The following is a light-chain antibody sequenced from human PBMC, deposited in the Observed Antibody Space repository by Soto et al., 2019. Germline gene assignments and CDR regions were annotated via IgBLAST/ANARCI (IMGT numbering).Light chain of an antibody. CDR1: QSISGW. CDR3: QQYNSYWT. CDR2: DAS. V-gene: IGKV1-5*01. J-gene: IGKJ1*01. Sequence: DIQMTQSPSTLSASVGDRVTITCRASQSISGWLAWYQQKPGKAPKLLIYDASNLESGVPSRFGGSGSGTEFTLTISSLQPDDFATYYCQQYNSYWTFGQGTKVEIK.